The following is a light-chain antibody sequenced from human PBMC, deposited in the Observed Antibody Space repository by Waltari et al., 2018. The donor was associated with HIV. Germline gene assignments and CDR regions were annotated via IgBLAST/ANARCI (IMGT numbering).Light chain of an antibody. CDR3: QQADSFPHT. J-gene: IGKJ2*01. CDR2: EAS. CDR1: QSVGTS. V-gene: IGKV1-12*01. Sequence: DTQMTQSASSVSASVGDRVSISCRASQSVGTSVAWYQQKPGRTPKLIIFEASRLQPGVPSRFSGSGSGTYFTLTISSLQPEDLATYYCQQADSFPHTFGQGT.